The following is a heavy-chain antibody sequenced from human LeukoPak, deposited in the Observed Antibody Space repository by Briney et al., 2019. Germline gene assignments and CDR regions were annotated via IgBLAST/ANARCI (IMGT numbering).Heavy chain of an antibody. CDR2: IWYDGSNK. V-gene: IGHV3-33*01. Sequence: GGSLRLSCAASGFTFSSYGMHWVRQAPGKGLEWVAVIWYDGSNKYYADSVKGRFTISRDNSKNTLYLQMNSLRAEDTAVYYCARGRDIVVVPAAIRLYYGMDVWGQGTTVTVSS. CDR3: ARGRDIVVVPAAIRLYYGMDV. J-gene: IGHJ6*02. CDR1: GFTFSSYG. D-gene: IGHD2-2*02.